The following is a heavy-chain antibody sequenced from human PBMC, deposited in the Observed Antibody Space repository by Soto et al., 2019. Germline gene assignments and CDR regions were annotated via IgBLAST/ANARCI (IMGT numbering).Heavy chain of an antibody. CDR2: IYDTESA. CDR3: ARASSSSSAADY. V-gene: IGHV4-31*03. D-gene: IGHD6-6*01. Sequence: QVQLQESGPGLVKASQTLSLICSVSGESNSSGGYYWSWIRHRPGKGLEWIGYIYDTESAYYNPSLKSRVTISMDTSKNHFAMRLSSVTDADTAVYYCARASSSSSAADYWGQGSQVTVSS. J-gene: IGHJ4*02. CDR1: GESNSSGGYY.